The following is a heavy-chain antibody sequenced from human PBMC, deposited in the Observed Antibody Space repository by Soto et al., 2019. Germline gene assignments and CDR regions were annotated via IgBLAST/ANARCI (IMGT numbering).Heavy chain of an antibody. J-gene: IGHJ4*02. V-gene: IGHV3-49*04. CDR3: SRVPYYDFWSGYSVDY. CDR1: GFTFGDYA. CDR2: IRSKAYGGTT. Sequence: GESLRLSWTASGFTFGDYAMSWVSQAPGEGLEWVGFIRSKAYGGTTEYAASVKGRFTISRDDSKSIAYLQMNSLTTVDTAVYYCSRVPYYDFWSGYSVDYWGQETLVTVSS. D-gene: IGHD3-3*01.